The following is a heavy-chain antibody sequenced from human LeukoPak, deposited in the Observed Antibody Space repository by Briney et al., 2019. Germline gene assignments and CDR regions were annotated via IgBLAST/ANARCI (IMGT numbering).Heavy chain of an antibody. Sequence: ASVKVPCKASGYTFTTYYMHWVRQAPGQGLEWMGIINPSGGSTSYAQKFQGRVTMTRDTSTSTVYMELSSLRSEDTAVYYCARERNDAFDIWGQGTKVTVSS. CDR2: INPSGGST. J-gene: IGHJ3*02. CDR1: GYTFTTYY. V-gene: IGHV1-46*01. CDR3: ARERNDAFDI.